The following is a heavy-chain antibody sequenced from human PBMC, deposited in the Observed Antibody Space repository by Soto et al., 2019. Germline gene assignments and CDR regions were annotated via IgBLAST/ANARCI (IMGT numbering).Heavy chain of an antibody. CDR2: IYYSGST. D-gene: IGHD3-22*01. J-gene: IGHJ5*02. V-gene: IGHV4-59*12. Sequence: PSETLSLTCTVSGGSISSYYWSWIRQPPGKGLEWIGYIYYSGSTNYNPSLKSRVTISVDTSKNQFSLKLSSVTAADTAVYYCARSVHYYYDSSGYYTWGQGTLVTVSS. CDR3: ARSVHYYYDSSGYYT. CDR1: GGSISSYY.